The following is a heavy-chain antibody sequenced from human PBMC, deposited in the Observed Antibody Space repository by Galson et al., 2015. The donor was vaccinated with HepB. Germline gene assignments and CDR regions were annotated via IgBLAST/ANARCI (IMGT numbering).Heavy chain of an antibody. Sequence: SLRLSCAASGFTFSSYGMHWVRQAPGKGLEWVAVIWYDGSNKYYADSVKGRFTISRDNSKNTLYLQMNSLRAEDTAVYYCAREWNYYDSSGYSLDYWGQGTLVTVSS. CDR1: GFTFSSYG. D-gene: IGHD3-22*01. CDR3: AREWNYYDSSGYSLDY. CDR2: IWYDGSNK. J-gene: IGHJ4*02. V-gene: IGHV3-33*08.